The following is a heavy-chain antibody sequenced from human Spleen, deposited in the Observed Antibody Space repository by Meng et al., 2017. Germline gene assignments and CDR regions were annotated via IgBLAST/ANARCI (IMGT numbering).Heavy chain of an antibody. CDR1: GFSLSTSGVA. CDR2: IYWDDDK. D-gene: IGHD3-22*01. J-gene: IGHJ3*02. Sequence: SGPTLVKPTQTLTLTCTFSGFSLSTSGVAVGWIRQPPGKALEWLALIYWDDDKRYSPSLKSRLTITKDTSKNQVVLTMTNMDPVDTATYYCAHRRYYDSSGYPPASAFDIWGQGTMVTVSS. V-gene: IGHV2-5*02. CDR3: AHRRYYDSSGYPPASAFDI.